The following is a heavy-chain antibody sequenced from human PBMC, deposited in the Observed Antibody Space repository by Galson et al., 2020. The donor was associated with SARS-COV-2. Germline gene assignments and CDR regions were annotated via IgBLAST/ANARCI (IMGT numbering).Heavy chain of an antibody. Sequence: SETLSLTCTVSGGSISSSSYYWGWIRQPPGKGLEWVGCFYYSGSTYYNPSLKSRVTISVDTSKNQFSLKLSSVTAADTAVYYCARVDTVGYSSSLDYWGQGTLVTVSS. CDR2: FYYSGST. CDR1: GGSISSSSYY. CDR3: ARVDTVGYSSSLDY. D-gene: IGHD6-13*01. V-gene: IGHV4-39*01. J-gene: IGHJ4*02.